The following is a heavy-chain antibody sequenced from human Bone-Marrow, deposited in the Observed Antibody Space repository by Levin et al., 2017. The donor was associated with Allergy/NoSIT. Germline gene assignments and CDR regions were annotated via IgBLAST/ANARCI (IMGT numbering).Heavy chain of an antibody. CDR1: GGTLSNYA. CDR3: ARARGGFYGSGSFDF. V-gene: IGHV1-69*13. D-gene: IGHD3-10*01. Sequence: PKASVKVSCKASGGTLSNYAISWVRQAPGQGLEWMGEIIPAFGSTNYAQKFQGRVTITADESTRTSHMELRSLRFEDTAVYYCARARGGFYGSGSFDFWGQGTLVTVSS. CDR2: IIPAFGST. J-gene: IGHJ4*02.